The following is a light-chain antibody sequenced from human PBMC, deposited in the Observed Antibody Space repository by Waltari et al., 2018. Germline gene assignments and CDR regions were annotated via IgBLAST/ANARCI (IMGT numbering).Light chain of an antibody. CDR1: QRVSRSY. Sequence: EIVLTQSPGTLSLSPGERSTLSCRASQRVSRSYLAWYQQKPGQAPSLLIYNASNRATGIPDRFSGSGSGTDFTLTISRLEPEDFAVYYCQQYGSFPGTFGQGTKVEIK. J-gene: IGKJ1*01. CDR2: NAS. CDR3: QQYGSFPGT. V-gene: IGKV3-20*01.